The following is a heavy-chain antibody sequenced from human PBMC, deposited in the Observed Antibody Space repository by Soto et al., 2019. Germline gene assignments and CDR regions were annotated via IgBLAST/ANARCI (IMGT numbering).Heavy chain of an antibody. D-gene: IGHD2-21*02. CDR1: GFTFSSYE. J-gene: IGHJ6*02. CDR2: VSGSGGST. CDR3: AKERSLVVTAMDV. V-gene: IGHV3-23*01. Sequence: EVQLLESGGGLVQPGGSLRLSCAASGFTFSSYEMSWVRQAPGKGLEWVSVVSGSGGSTYYADSVQGRFTISRDNSKKTVYLQMNRLRAEDTAIYYCAKERSLVVTAMDVWGQGTTVTVSS.